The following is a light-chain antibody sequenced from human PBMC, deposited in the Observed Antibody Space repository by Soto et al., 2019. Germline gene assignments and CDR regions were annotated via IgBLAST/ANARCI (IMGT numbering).Light chain of an antibody. V-gene: IGKV3-15*01. J-gene: IGKJ2*01. Sequence: EIVMTQSPATLSVSPGERVTLSCGASQSISGDLAWYQQKPGQAPRLVIYGASTRAAGVPARFSGSGSSTEFTLSISSLQSEDFAVYYYQQYYSWPNTFGLGTSLEIK. CDR1: QSISGD. CDR2: GAS. CDR3: QQYYSWPNT.